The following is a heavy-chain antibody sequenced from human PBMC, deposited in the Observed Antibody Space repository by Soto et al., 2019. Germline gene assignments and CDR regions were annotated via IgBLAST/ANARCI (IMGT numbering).Heavy chain of an antibody. V-gene: IGHV1-69*08. CDR2: IIPILGIA. D-gene: IGHD3-10*01. CDR3: ARDRDGRETLNWFDP. Sequence: QVQLVQSGAEVKKPGSSVKVSCKASGGTFSSYTISWVRQAPGQGLEWMGRIIPILGIANYAQKFQGRVTITADKSTSTAYMELSSLRSEDTAVYYCARDRDGRETLNWFDPWGQGTLVTVSS. CDR1: GGTFSSYT. J-gene: IGHJ5*02.